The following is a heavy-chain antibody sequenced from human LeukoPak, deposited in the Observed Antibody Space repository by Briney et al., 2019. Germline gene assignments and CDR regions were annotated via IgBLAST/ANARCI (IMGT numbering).Heavy chain of an antibody. V-gene: IGHV1-69*13. CDR1: GGTFSSYA. CDR2: IIPIFATA. D-gene: IGHD3-22*01. CDR3: ARAIMIVVVADAFDI. J-gene: IGHJ3*02. Sequence: SVKVSCKASGGTFSSYAISWVRQAPGQGLEWMGGIIPIFATANYAQKFQGRVTITADESTSTAYMELSSLRSGDTAVYYCARAIMIVVVADAFDIWGQGTMVTVSS.